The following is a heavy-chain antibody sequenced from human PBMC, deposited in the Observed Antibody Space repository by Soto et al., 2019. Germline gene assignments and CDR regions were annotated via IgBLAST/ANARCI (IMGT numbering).Heavy chain of an antibody. CDR3: AKVPRNCGGTSCYSWSDY. CDR2: INPNSGDT. CDR1: GYTFTDYS. D-gene: IGHD2-2*01. J-gene: IGHJ4*02. Sequence: ASVKVSCKASGYTFTDYSIHWVRQSPGKGLEWVGWINPNSGDTHYAQNFRDWVTMTRDTSISTAYLELSRLRSDDRAIYYCAKVPRNCGGTSCYSWSDYWAQGTLVTVSS. V-gene: IGHV1-2*04.